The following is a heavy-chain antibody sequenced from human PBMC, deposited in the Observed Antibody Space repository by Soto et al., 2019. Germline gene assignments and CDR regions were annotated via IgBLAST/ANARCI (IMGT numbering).Heavy chain of an antibody. J-gene: IGHJ4*02. CDR3: TEDSSGYYYLSY. V-gene: IGHV3-23*01. CDR2: ISGSGGST. CDR1: GFTFSSYA. D-gene: IGHD3-22*01. Sequence: GGSLILSCAASGFTFSSYAMSWVRQAPGKGLEWVSAISGSGGSTYYADSVKGRFTISRDNSKNTLYLQMNSLRAEDTAVYYCTEDSSGYYYLSYWGQGTLVTVSS.